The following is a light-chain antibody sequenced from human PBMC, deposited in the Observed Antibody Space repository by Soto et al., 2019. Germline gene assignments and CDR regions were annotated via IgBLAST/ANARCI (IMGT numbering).Light chain of an antibody. CDR3: QQYGSSPWT. J-gene: IGKJ1*01. V-gene: IGKV3-20*01. CDR1: QSVSVRY. Sequence: DIVLTQSPGTLSLSPGEGATLSCRASQSVSVRYLAWYKQRPGQAPRLLIYGASNRATGIPDRFSGSGSGTDFTLTISRLEPEDFAVYYCQQYGSSPWTFGQGTKVEIK. CDR2: GAS.